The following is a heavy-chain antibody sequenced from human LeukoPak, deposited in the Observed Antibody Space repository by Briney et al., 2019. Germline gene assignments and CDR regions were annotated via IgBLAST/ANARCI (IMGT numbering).Heavy chain of an antibody. Sequence: GGSLRLSCAASGFTVSSNYMSWVRQAPGKGLEWVSLIYSGGRTYYADSVKGRFTISRDNSKNTLYLQMNGLRAEDTAVYYCARVGTSSSGWQFDYWGQGTLVTVSS. D-gene: IGHD6-19*01. V-gene: IGHV3-53*01. CDR2: IYSGGRT. J-gene: IGHJ4*02. CDR1: GFTVSSNY. CDR3: ARVGTSSSGWQFDY.